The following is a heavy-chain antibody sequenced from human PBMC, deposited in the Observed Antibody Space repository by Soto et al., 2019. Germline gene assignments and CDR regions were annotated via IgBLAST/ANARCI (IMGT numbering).Heavy chain of an antibody. Sequence: GASVKVSCKASGYTFTSYYMHWVRQAPRQGLEWMGIINPSGGSTSYAQKLQGRVTMTRDTSTSTVYMELSSLRSEDTAVYYWASSCSGGSCYFDYWGQGTLVTVSS. J-gene: IGHJ4*02. CDR2: INPSGGST. CDR1: GYTFTSYY. CDR3: ASSCSGGSCYFDY. D-gene: IGHD2-15*01. V-gene: IGHV1-46*03.